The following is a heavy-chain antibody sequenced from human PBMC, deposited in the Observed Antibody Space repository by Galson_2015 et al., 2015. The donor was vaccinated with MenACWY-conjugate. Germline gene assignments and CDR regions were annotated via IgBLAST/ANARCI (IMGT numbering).Heavy chain of an antibody. CDR2: ISASSGNT. D-gene: IGHD6-13*01. J-gene: IGHJ4*02. Sequence: SVKASCKASGLIFTNSGFNWVRQAPVQGLEWMGWISASSGNTKCAQKFQGRVTLTTDRSTNTAYLELRNLTSDDTALYYCAREMGYFDHWGQGSLVTVSS. CDR1: GLIFTNSG. CDR3: AREMGYFDH. V-gene: IGHV1-18*04.